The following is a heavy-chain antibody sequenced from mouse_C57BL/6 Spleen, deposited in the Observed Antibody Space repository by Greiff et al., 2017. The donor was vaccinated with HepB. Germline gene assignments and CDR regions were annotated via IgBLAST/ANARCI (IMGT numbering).Heavy chain of an antibody. Sequence: VQLQQSGAELVKPGASVKISCKASGYAFSSYWMNWVKQRPGKGLEWIGQIYPGDGDTNYNGKFKGKATLTADKSSSTAYMQLSSLTSEDSAVYFCARSGGPLYYFDYWGQGTTLTVSS. D-gene: IGHD3-1*01. CDR3: ARSGGPLYYFDY. CDR1: GYAFSSYW. V-gene: IGHV1-80*01. J-gene: IGHJ2*01. CDR2: IYPGDGDT.